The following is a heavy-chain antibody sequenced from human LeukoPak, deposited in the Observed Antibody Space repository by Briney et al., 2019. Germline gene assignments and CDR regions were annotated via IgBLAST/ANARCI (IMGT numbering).Heavy chain of an antibody. J-gene: IGHJ4*02. Sequence: GGSLRLSCAASGFTFSSYAMSWVRQAPGKGLEWVSGISGNGGITYYADSVKGRFTISRDNSKNTLYLQMNSLRAEDTAVYFCARRSGVAVAGAFDYWGQGTLVTVSS. CDR3: ARRSGVAVAGAFDY. CDR1: GFTFSSYA. CDR2: ISGNGGIT. D-gene: IGHD6-19*01. V-gene: IGHV3-23*01.